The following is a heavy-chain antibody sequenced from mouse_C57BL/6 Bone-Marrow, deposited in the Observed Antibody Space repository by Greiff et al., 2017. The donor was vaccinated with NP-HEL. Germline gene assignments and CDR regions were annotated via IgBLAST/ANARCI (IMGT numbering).Heavy chain of an antibody. Sequence: EVMLVESGEGLVKPGGSLKLSCAASGFTFSSYAMSWVRQTPEKRLEWVAYISSGGDYIYYADTVKGRFTISRDNARNTLYLQMSSLKSEDTAMYYCTRGGVVLYYYAMDYWGQGTSVTVSS. V-gene: IGHV5-9-1*02. D-gene: IGHD1-1*01. CDR1: GFTFSSYA. CDR2: ISSGGDYI. J-gene: IGHJ4*01. CDR3: TRGGVVLYYYAMDY.